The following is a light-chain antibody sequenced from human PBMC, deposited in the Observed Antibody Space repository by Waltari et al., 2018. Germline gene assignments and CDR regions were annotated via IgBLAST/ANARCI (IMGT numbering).Light chain of an antibody. Sequence: EIVLTQSPGTLSLSPGERATLSCRARQTVRTTSLAWYQQKPGQAPTLLIYGAASRATGIPDRFSGSVSGTDFSLTISSQEPEDFAVYYCQQYDISPRTFGGGTKVEIK. CDR1: QTVRTTS. CDR3: QQYDISPRT. CDR2: GAA. V-gene: IGKV3-20*01. J-gene: IGKJ4*01.